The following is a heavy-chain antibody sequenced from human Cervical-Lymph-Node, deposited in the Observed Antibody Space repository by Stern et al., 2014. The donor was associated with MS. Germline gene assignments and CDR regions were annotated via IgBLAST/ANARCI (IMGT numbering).Heavy chain of an antibody. J-gene: IGHJ4*02. D-gene: IGHD3-22*01. CDR2: LYYTGST. CDR1: GGAIRSSSYY. CDR3: ARQVRTWRDYSDSSGYNFDN. V-gene: IGHV4-39*01. Sequence: QLQLQESGPGLLKPSETLSLTCTVSGGAIRSSSYYWGWIRQSPGKGLEWIGSLYYTGSTYYQPSLRSRVTLSADTSKNQFSLELTSVTAADTAVYFCARQVRTWRDYSDSSGYNFDNWGQGTQVTVSS.